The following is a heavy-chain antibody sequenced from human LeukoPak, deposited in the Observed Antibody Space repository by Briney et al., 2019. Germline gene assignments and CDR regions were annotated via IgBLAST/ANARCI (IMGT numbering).Heavy chain of an antibody. D-gene: IGHD6-13*01. CDR3: AKDGPVGIAAAGTRNWFDP. CDR2: ISCSGGST. CDR1: GFTFSSYA. V-gene: IGHV3-23*01. Sequence: PGGSLRLSCAASGFTFSSYAMSWVRQAPGKGLEWVSAISCSGGSTYYADSVKGRFTISRDNSKNTLYLQMNSLRAEDTAVYSCAKDGPVGIAAAGTRNWFDPWGQGTLVTVSS. J-gene: IGHJ5*02.